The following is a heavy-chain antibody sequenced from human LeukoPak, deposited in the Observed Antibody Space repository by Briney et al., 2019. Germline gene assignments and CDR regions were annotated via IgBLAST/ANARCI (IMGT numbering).Heavy chain of an antibody. CDR2: IIPIFGTS. V-gene: IGHV1-69*13. CDR3: AGPVG. J-gene: IGHJ3*01. CDR1: GGTFSSYA. Sequence: ASVKVSCRASGGTFSSYAISWVRQAPGQGLEWMGGIIPIFGTSNYAHKVQGRLTITSDESTSTAYMELSSLRSEDTAVYYCAGPVGWGQGTMVTVSS.